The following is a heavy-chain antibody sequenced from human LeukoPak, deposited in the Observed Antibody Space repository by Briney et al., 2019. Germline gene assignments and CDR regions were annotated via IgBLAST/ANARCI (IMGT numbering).Heavy chain of an antibody. D-gene: IGHD1/OR15-1a*01. CDR1: GGSISSSSYY. J-gene: IGHJ4*02. CDR3: ARHNKSLFVFDY. V-gene: IGHV4-39*01. CDR2: IYYSGST. Sequence: SETLSLTCTVSGGSISSSSYYWGWIRQPPGKGLEWIGSIYYSGSTYYNPSLKSRVTISVDTSKNQFSLKLSSVTAADTAVYYCARHNKSLFVFDYWGQGTLVTVSS.